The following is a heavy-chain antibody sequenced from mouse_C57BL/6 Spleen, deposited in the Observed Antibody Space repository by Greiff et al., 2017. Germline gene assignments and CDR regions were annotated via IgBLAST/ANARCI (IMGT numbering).Heavy chain of an antibody. CDR1: GYTFTDYN. CDR3: ARTLSTTVVPYFDY. CDR2: INPNNGGT. Sequence: VQLKQSGPELVKPGASVKIPCKASGYTFTDYNMDWVKQSHGKSLEWIGDINPNNGGTIYNQKFKGKATLTVDKSSSTAYMELRSLTSEDTAVYYCARTLSTTVVPYFDYWGQGTTLTVSS. J-gene: IGHJ2*01. V-gene: IGHV1-18*01. D-gene: IGHD1-1*01.